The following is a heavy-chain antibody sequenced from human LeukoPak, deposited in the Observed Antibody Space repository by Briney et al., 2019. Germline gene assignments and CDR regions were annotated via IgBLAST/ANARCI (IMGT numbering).Heavy chain of an antibody. CDR1: VHTFTGYY. D-gene: IGHD3-10*01. CDR2: INPNSGGT. Sequence: ASVNVFCKSSVHTFTGYYMHWVPHARGQGLEGMGWINPNSGGTNYAQKFQGRVTMTRDTSISTAYMALSRLRSDDTAVYYCASFSDVRFGEFVDYWGQGTLVTVSS. CDR3: ASFSDVRFGEFVDY. J-gene: IGHJ4*02. V-gene: IGHV1-2*02.